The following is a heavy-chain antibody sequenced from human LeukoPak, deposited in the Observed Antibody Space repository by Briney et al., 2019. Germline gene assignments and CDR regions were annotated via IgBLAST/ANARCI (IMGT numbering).Heavy chain of an antibody. CDR3: ARIGTYAEFDY. CDR2: INPSDSDM. Sequence: GESVKISCKGSGYRFPTYWIGWVRQMPGKGLEWMGIINPSDSDMRYSPSFQGQVTISADNSISTAYLQWSSLKASDTAMYYCARIGTYAEFDYWGQGSLVTVSS. D-gene: IGHD6-13*01. J-gene: IGHJ4*02. CDR1: GYRFPTYW. V-gene: IGHV5-51*01.